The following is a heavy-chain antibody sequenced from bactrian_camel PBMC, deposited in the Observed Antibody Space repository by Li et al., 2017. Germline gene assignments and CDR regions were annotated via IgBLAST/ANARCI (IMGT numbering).Heavy chain of an antibody. CDR1: GYYWSSSR. CDR2: MDSDGST. D-gene: IGHD2*01. V-gene: IGHV3S53*01. Sequence: HVQLVESGGGSVQAGGSLRISCAASGYYWSSSRMGWFRQAPGKVREGVAAMDSDGSTSYADSVKGRFTISKDKDNNTLYLQMNGLKPEDTAMYYCAAEEGGVGEWWLLLGAQSGFGYWGQGTQVTVS. CDR3: AAEEGGVGEWWLLLGAQSGFGY. J-gene: IGHJ6*01.